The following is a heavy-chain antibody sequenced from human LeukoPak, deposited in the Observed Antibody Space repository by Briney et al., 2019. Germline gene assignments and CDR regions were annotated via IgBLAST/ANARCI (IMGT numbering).Heavy chain of an antibody. CDR1: GGSISSYY. D-gene: IGHD3-22*01. Sequence: PSETLSLTCTVSGGSISSYYWSWIRQPPGQGLEWIGYIYYSGSTNYNPSLKSRVTISVDTSKNQFSLKLSSVTAADTAVYYCARGITMIVVVFDYWGQGTLVTVSS. V-gene: IGHV4-59*12. CDR3: ARGITMIVVVFDY. CDR2: IYYSGST. J-gene: IGHJ4*02.